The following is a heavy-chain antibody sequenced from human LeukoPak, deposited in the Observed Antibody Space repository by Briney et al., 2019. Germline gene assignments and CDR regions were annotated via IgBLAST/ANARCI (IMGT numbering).Heavy chain of an antibody. D-gene: IGHD5-18*01. CDR1: GGSISSYY. V-gene: IGHV4-4*02. Sequence: SETLSLTCAVSGGSISSYYWSWVRQPPGKGLEWIGEIHPSGSTNSNPSLKSRVTISVDTSKNQFSLKLSSVTAADTAVYYCAGYSYGLTLFDYWGQGTLVTVSS. CDR2: IHPSGST. J-gene: IGHJ4*02. CDR3: AGYSYGLTLFDY.